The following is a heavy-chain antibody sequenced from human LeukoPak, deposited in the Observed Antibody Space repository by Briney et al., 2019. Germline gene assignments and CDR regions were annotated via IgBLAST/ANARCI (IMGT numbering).Heavy chain of an antibody. D-gene: IGHD3-9*01. CDR2: ISWDGGST. CDR1: GFTFDDYA. CDR3: ARVGGQYFNWLDP. J-gene: IGHJ5*02. Sequence: GGSLRLSCAASGFTFDDYAMHWVRQAPGKGLEWVPLISWDGGSTYYADSVKGRFTISRDNSKNSLYLQMNSLRAEDTAVYYCARVGGQYFNWLDPWGQGTLVTVSS. V-gene: IGHV3-43D*03.